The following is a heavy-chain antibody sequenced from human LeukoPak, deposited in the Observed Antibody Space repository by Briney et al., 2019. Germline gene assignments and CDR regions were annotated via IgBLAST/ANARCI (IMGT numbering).Heavy chain of an antibody. Sequence: SVKVSCKASGYTFTSYYMHWVRQAPGQGLEWMGGVIPIFGTANYSQNFQDRVTFTTDEGTRTAFMELSSLRSEDTAIYYCARSYLVFNWFDPWGQGTLVTVSS. V-gene: IGHV1-69*05. D-gene: IGHD3-22*01. J-gene: IGHJ5*02. CDR1: GYTFTSYY. CDR3: ARSYLVFNWFDP. CDR2: VIPIFGTA.